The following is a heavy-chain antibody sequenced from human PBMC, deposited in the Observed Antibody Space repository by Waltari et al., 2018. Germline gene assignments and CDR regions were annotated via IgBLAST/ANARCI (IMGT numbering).Heavy chain of an antibody. CDR2: IYYSGRT. Sequence: QLQLQESSPGLVKPSETLSLTCTVSGGSISSSPFYWGWIRQSPGKGLEWIGSIYYSGRTDYNPTLESRVTISGDTSKNQFSLKLSSVTAADTAVYYCARHWKKSGYRFDPWGQGTLVTVSS. D-gene: IGHD5-12*01. J-gene: IGHJ5*02. CDR1: GGSISSSPFY. V-gene: IGHV4-39*01. CDR3: ARHWKKSGYRFDP.